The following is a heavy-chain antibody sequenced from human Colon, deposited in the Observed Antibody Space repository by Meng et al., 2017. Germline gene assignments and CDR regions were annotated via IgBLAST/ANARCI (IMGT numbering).Heavy chain of an antibody. D-gene: IGHD1-26*01. V-gene: IGHV1-2*02. CDR1: GYSFTDFY. J-gene: IGHJ3*02. Sequence: ASVKVSCKASGYSFTDFYIHWIRQAPGQGLEWMGWINSKSGGTSLPQKFRGKVTMTRDTTITTAYMELRSMKSDDAAVYYCARPTDSGDYHSAFDIWGQGTLVTVSS. CDR3: ARPTDSGDYHSAFDI. CDR2: INSKSGGT.